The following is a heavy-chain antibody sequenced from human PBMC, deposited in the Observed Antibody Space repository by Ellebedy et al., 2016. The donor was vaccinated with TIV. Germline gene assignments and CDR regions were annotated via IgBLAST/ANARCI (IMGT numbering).Heavy chain of an antibody. CDR2: IYYSGST. V-gene: IGHV4-39*02. CDR3: ARMRYCGGDCWYFDY. D-gene: IGHD2-21*02. Sequence: MPSETLSLTCAVSGGSISSSSYYWGWIRQPPGKGLEWFGSIYYSGSTYYNPSLKSRVTISVDTSKNHFSLKLRSVTAADTAVYYCARMRYCGGDCWYFDYWGQGTLVTVSS. J-gene: IGHJ4*02. CDR1: GGSISSSSYY.